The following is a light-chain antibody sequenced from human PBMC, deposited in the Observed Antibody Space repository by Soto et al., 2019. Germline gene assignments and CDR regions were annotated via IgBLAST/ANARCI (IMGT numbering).Light chain of an antibody. J-gene: IGKJ4*01. Sequence: IRMTQSPSSLSASTGDRVTITFRASQSISSYLNWYQQKPGKAPKLLIYAASTLQSGVPSRFSGSGSGTDFTLTISSLQPEDVGTYYCQKYNSAPLTFGGGTKVDIK. CDR2: AAS. V-gene: IGKV1-27*01. CDR1: QSISSY. CDR3: QKYNSAPLT.